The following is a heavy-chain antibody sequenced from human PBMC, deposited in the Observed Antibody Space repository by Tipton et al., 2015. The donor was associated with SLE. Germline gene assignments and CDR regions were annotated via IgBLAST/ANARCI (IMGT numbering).Heavy chain of an antibody. CDR2: IYYSGSP. D-gene: IGHD3-3*01. V-gene: IGHV4-39*07. J-gene: IGHJ4*02. CDR1: GVSITNSNYF. Sequence: TLSLTCSASGVSITNSNYFWGWIRQPPGKGLEWIANIYYSGSPYYNPSLKSRATISVNTSKNQFSMRLSSVPAADTAIYYCARGTLEWSHEPDYWGQGTLVTVSS. CDR3: ARGTLEWSHEPDY.